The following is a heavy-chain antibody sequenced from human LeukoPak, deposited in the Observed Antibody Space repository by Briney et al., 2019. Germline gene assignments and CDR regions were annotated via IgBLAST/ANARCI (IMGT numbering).Heavy chain of an antibody. CDR1: GYTFTSYG. J-gene: IGHJ3*02. Sequence: GASVKVSCKASGYTFTSYGISWARQAPGQGLEWMGWISAYNGNTNYAQKLQGRVTMTTDTSTSTAYMELSSLRSEDTAVYYCAEGLSTPDAFDIWGQGTMVTVSS. CDR2: ISAYNGNT. CDR3: AEGLSTPDAFDI. D-gene: IGHD2-2*01. V-gene: IGHV1-18*01.